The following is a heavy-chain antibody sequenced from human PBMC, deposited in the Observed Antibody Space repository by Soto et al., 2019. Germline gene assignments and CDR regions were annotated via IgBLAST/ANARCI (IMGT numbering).Heavy chain of an antibody. CDR1: GYSLTSYW. J-gene: IGHJ6*02. CDR2: IYPGDSDT. D-gene: IGHD3-22*01. CDR3: ARVSGFTYYYYGMEV. Sequence: GESLKISCKGSGYSLTSYWIGWVRQMPGKGLEWMGIIYPGDSDTRYSPSFQGQVTISADKSISTAYLQWSSLKASDTAMYYCARVSGFTYYYYGMEVWGQGTTVTVSS. V-gene: IGHV5-51*01.